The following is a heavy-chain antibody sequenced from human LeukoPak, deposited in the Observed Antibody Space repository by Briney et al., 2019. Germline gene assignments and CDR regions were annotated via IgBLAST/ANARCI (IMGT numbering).Heavy chain of an antibody. Sequence: SSETLSLTCAVSGGSISSYYWSWIRQPAGKGLEWIGRIYTSGSTNYNPSLKSRVTMSVDTSKNQFSLKLSSVTAADTAVYYCARGSQRSGSYYYYYMDVWGKGTTVTVSS. J-gene: IGHJ6*03. D-gene: IGHD1-26*01. CDR1: GGSISSYY. V-gene: IGHV4-4*07. CDR2: IYTSGST. CDR3: ARGSQRSGSYYYYYMDV.